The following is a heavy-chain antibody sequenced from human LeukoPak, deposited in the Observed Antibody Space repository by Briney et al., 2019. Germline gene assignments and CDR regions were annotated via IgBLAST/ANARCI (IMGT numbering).Heavy chain of an antibody. J-gene: IGHJ3*02. V-gene: IGHV4-59*01. CDR2: IFYSGST. CDR3: ARGPSYYYGSGTPGFVNAFDI. CDR1: GGSISSYY. D-gene: IGHD3-10*01. Sequence: SETLSLTCTVSGGSISSYYWSWIRQPPGKGLEWIGYIFYSGSTNYNPSLKSRVTISVDTSKNQFFLNLSSVTTADTAVYYCARGPSYYYGSGTPGFVNAFDICGQGTMVTVSS.